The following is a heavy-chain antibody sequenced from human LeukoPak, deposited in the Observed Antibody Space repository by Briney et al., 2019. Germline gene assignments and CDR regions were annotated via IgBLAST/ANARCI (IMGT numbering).Heavy chain of an antibody. CDR3: ARHRGPTYGMDV. J-gene: IGHJ6*02. V-gene: IGHV4-59*08. D-gene: IGHD1-26*01. Sequence: TSETLSLTCTVSGGSISSLYWSWIRQPPGKGLEWIGFIYYSGDTNYNPSLKSRVSISVDTSNNQFSLNVRSVTAADTAVYYCARHRGPTYGMDVWGQGTTVTVSS. CDR1: GGSISSLY. CDR2: IYYSGDT.